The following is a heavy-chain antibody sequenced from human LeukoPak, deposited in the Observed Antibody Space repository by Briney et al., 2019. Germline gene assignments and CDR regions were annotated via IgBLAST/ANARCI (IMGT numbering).Heavy chain of an antibody. V-gene: IGHV3-21*01. CDR3: ARGSLQLPFFDY. Sequence: PGGSLRLSCAASGFTFSSYSMNWVRQAPGKGLEWVSSISSSSSYIYYADSVKGRYTISRDNAKNSLYLQMNSLRAEDTAVYYCARGSLQLPFFDYWGQGTLVTVSS. CDR2: ISSSSSYI. D-gene: IGHD5-18*01. J-gene: IGHJ4*02. CDR1: GFTFSSYS.